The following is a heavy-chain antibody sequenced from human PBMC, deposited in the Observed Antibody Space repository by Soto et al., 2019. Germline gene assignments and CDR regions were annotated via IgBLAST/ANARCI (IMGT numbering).Heavy chain of an antibody. J-gene: IGHJ4*02. V-gene: IGHV4-34*01. CDR1: GGSFSGYY. CDR2: INHSGST. CDR3: ARSGYSATKSDY. D-gene: IGHD5-18*01. Sequence: SETLSLTCAVYGGSFSGYYWSWIRQPPGKGLEWIGEINHSGSTNYNPSLKSRVTISVDTSKNQFSLKLSSVTAADTAVYYCARSGYSATKSDYWGQGTLVTVSS.